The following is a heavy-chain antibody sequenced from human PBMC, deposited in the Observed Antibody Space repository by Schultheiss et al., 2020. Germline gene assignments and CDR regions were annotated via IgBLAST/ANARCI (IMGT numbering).Heavy chain of an antibody. CDR3: ARGGSYFWFDP. CDR2: IYYSGST. D-gene: IGHD1-26*01. CDR1: GGSISSSNW. J-gene: IGHJ5*02. Sequence: SETLSLTCTVSGGSISSSNWWSWVRQPPGKGLEWIGSIYYSGSTYYNPSLKSRVTISVDTSKNQFSLKLSSVTAADTAVYYCARGGSYFWFDPWGQGTLVTVSS. V-gene: IGHV4-4*02.